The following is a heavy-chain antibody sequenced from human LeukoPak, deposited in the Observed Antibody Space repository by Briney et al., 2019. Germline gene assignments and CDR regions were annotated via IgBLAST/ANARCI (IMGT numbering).Heavy chain of an antibody. J-gene: IGHJ5*02. D-gene: IGHD4/OR15-4a*01. CDR2: ICNSGST. CDR1: GDSISSYY. CDR3: ARSTMVNTATGWFDP. V-gene: IGHV4-59*12. Sequence: SETLSLTCTVSGDSISSYYWSWIRQPPGKGLEWIGYICNSGSTNYNPSLKSRVTKSVDTSKNHMSLKLSSVTAADTAMYYCARSTMVNTATGWFDPWGQGTLVTVSS.